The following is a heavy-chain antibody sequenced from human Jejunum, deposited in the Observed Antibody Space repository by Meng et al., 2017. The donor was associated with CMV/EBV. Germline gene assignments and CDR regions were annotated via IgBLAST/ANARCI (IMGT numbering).Heavy chain of an antibody. CDR1: FAFGSDT. D-gene: IGHD2-15*01. CDR3: AKDNDKSGTCYSLIDY. J-gene: IGHJ4*02. CDR2: ISSSNNYI. V-gene: IGHV3-21*01. Sequence: FAFGSDTMNWVRQAPGKGLQWVSFISSSNNYIYYADSVKGRFTISRDSAKNSLYLQMDGLRVEDSAVYYCAKDNDKSGTCYSLIDYWGRGTLVTVSS.